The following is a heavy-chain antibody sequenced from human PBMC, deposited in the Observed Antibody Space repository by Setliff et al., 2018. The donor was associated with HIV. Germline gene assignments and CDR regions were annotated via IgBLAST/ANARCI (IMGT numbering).Heavy chain of an antibody. J-gene: IGHJ4*02. CDR2: IYHSGST. V-gene: IGHV4-38-2*02. Sequence: SETLSLTCTVSGGSISSGYYWAWIWQSPGKGLEWIGTIYHSGSTYYNPSLKSRVTISVDKSKNQFSLKLSSVTAADTAVYYCARDIRGVKGIDYWGQGTLVTVSS. CDR1: GGSISSGYY. D-gene: IGHD3-10*01. CDR3: ARDIRGVKGIDY.